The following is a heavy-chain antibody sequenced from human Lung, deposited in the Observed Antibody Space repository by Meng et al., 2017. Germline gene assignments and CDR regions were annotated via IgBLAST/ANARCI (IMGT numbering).Heavy chain of an antibody. CDR2: INPSGGST. CDR1: GYTFTSYY. V-gene: IGHV1-46*01. CDR3: ARVQISSSWNGAIDY. Sequence: ASVKVSCKASGYTFTSYYMHWLRQAPGQGLEWMEIINPSGGSTSYAQKFQGRVTMTRDTSTSTVYMELSSLRSEDTAVYYCARVQISSSWNGAIDYWGRGTLVTVSS. D-gene: IGHD6-13*01. J-gene: IGHJ4*02.